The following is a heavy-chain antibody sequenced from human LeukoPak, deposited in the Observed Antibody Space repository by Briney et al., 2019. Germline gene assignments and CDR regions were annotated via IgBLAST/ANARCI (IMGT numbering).Heavy chain of an antibody. CDR2: INHSGST. CDR3: ARDGGYDSSGFTRYYYYYYGMDV. J-gene: IGHJ6*02. D-gene: IGHD3-22*01. V-gene: IGHV4-34*01. CDR1: GRSFSGYY. Sequence: PSETLSLTCAVYGRSFSGYYWSWIRQPPGKGLEWIGEINHSGSTNYNPSLKSRVTISVDTSKNQFSLKLSSVTAADTAVYYCARDGGYDSSGFTRYYYYYYGMDVWGQGTTVTVSS.